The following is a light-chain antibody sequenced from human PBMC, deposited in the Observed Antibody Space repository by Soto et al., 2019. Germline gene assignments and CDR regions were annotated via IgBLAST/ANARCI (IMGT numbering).Light chain of an antibody. Sequence: EIVLTQSPGTLSLSPGERATLSCRASQSVSSSYLAWYQQKPGQAPRLLIYGASSRATDLPDRFSGSGSGTDFTLPISRLEPEDFAVYYCQQYGSSGWTFGQGTKVEIK. CDR2: GAS. V-gene: IGKV3-20*01. CDR1: QSVSSSY. J-gene: IGKJ1*01. CDR3: QQYGSSGWT.